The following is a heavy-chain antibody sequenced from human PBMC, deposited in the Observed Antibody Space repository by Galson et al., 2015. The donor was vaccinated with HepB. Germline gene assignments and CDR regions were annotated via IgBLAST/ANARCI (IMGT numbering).Heavy chain of an antibody. CDR1: GFTFKTST. CDR3: ARQFYYDSSTSIRGEAFDI. V-gene: IGHV3-48*01. D-gene: IGHD3-22*01. CDR2: ISRSSISI. J-gene: IGHJ3*02. Sequence: SLRLSCAASGFTFKTSTMNWVRLAPGRGLEWISHISRSSISIYYADSVKGRFTISRDNAKNSLYLQMDSLRAEDTAVYFCARQFYYDSSTSIRGEAFDIWGQGTMVTVSS.